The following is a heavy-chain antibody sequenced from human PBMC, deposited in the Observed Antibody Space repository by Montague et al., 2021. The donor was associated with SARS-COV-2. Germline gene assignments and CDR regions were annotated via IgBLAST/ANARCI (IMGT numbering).Heavy chain of an antibody. J-gene: IGHJ2*01. CDR2: INWNGDST. CDR1: GFTFHDHA. Sequence: SLRLSCAASGFTFHDHAMTWVRQVPGKGLEGVSGINWNGDSTHYADSVKGRFTISRDNAKNSLYLQMNSLRAEDTAFYHCVRVNCTYWYFELWGRGTLVTGAS. V-gene: IGHV3-20*01. D-gene: IGHD1-20*01. CDR3: VRVNCTYWYFEL.